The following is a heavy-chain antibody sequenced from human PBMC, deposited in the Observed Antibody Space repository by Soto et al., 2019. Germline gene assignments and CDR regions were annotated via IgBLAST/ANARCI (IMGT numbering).Heavy chain of an antibody. J-gene: IGHJ5*02. D-gene: IGHD5-12*01. CDR2: ISSSSSTI. CDR3: ARREYSGYEA. CDR1: GFTFSSYS. Sequence: EVQLVESGGGLVQPGGSLRLSCAASGFTFSSYSMNWVRQAPGKGLEWVSYISSSSSTIYYADSVKGRFTISRDNAKTSLYLQMNSLRAEDTAVYYCARREYSGYEAWGQGTLVTVSS. V-gene: IGHV3-48*01.